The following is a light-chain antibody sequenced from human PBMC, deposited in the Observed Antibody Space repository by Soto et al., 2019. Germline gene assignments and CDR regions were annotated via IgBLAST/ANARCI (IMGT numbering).Light chain of an antibody. V-gene: IGLV2-23*03. CDR1: SSDVGSYNL. J-gene: IGLJ1*01. CDR2: EGS. CDR3: CSYAGSSTFDV. Sequence: QSVLTRPASVSGAAGQAITISCTGTSSDVGSYNLVSWYQQHPGKAPKLMIYEGSKRPSGVSNRFSGSKSGNTASLTISGLQAEDEADYYCCSYAGSSTFDVFGTGTKVTVL.